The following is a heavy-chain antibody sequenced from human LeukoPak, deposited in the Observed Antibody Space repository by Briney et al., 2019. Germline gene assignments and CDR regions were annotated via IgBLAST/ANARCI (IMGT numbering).Heavy chain of an antibody. CDR1: GYSISRGYS. V-gene: IGHV4-38-2*02. Sequence: SETLSLTCTVSGYSISRGYSWGWIRQPPGKGLEWIGNIYHSGSTNYSPSLKSRVTISVDTSKNQFSLKLSSVTAADTAVYYCARDRLQLQSWGQGTLVTVSS. CDR3: ARDRLQLQS. D-gene: IGHD5-24*01. CDR2: IYHSGST. J-gene: IGHJ5*02.